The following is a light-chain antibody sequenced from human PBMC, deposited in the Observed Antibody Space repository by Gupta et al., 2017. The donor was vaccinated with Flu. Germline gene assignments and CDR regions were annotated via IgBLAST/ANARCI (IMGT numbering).Light chain of an antibody. J-gene: IGKJ5*01. CDR2: AAS. CDR3: QQRDSTPIT. CDR1: QSISSY. Sequence: DIQMTQSPSSLSASVGDRVTITYRASQSISSYLNWYQQKPGKAPKLLIYAASSLQSGVPSRFSGSGSGTDFTLTISSLQPEDFATYYCQQRDSTPITFGQGTRLEIK. V-gene: IGKV1-39*01.